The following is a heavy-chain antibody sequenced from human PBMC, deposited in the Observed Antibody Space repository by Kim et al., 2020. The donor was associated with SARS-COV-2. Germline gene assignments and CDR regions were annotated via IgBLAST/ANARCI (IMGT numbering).Heavy chain of an antibody. CDR3: AACVLGDYEPPYDF. CDR2: ISLRAGRT. Sequence: GGSLRLSCVASGFSFMNYVIGWVRQAPGKGLEWVSSISLRAGRTFYADPVKGRFTISRDISKKTVTLQMTSLRTEDMAIYYCAACVLGDYEPPYDFWGQGTLVTVSS. V-gene: IGHV3-23*01. J-gene: IGHJ4*02. D-gene: IGHD2-21*01. CDR1: GFSFMNYV.